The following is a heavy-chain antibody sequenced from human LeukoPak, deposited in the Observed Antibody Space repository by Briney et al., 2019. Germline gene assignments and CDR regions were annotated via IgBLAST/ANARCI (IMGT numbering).Heavy chain of an antibody. CDR1: GFTFSSYS. J-gene: IGHJ5*02. CDR3: ARSIAVAGTPYNWFDP. D-gene: IGHD6-19*01. Sequence: GGSLRLSCAASGFTFSSYSMNWVRQAPGKGLEWVSSISSSSSYIYYADSVKGRFTISRDSAKNSLYLQMNSLRAEDTAVYYCARSIAVAGTPYNWFDPWGQGTLVTVSS. V-gene: IGHV3-21*01. CDR2: ISSSSSYI.